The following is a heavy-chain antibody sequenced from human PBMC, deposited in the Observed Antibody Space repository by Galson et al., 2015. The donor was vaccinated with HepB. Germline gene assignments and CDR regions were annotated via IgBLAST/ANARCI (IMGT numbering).Heavy chain of an antibody. J-gene: IGHJ4*02. V-gene: IGHV5-51*03. CDR2: IYPGDSDT. CDR1: GYSFTSYW. Sequence: QSGAEVKKPGESLKISCKGSGYSFTSYWIGWVRQMPGKGLEWMGIIYPGDSDTRYSPSFQGQVTISADKSVNTAYLQWNSLKASDTAMYYCARARSSWTSDFDYWGQGTLVTVSS. CDR3: ARARSSWTSDFDY. D-gene: IGHD6-13*01.